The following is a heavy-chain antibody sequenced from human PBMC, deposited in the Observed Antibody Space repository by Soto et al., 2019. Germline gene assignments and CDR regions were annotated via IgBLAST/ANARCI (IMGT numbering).Heavy chain of an antibody. D-gene: IGHD6-19*01. V-gene: IGHV1-18*04. J-gene: IGHJ5*02. CDR2: IIAYNGNT. Sequence: ASVKVSCKASGYTFTGYGISWVRQAPGQGLEWMGGIIAYNGNTNYAQKLQGRVTMTTDTSTSTVYMELRSLRSDDTAVYYCARVVASSGNNWFDPWGQGTLVTVSS. CDR1: GYTFTGYG. CDR3: ARVVASSGNNWFDP.